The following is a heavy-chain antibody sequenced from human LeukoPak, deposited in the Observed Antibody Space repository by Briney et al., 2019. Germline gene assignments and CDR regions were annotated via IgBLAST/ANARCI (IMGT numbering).Heavy chain of an antibody. D-gene: IGHD4-23*01. CDR1: GFTFSSYS. J-gene: IGHJ4*02. CDR2: ISSSSSTI. CDR3: ARDRTQGYGGNSDY. Sequence: GGSLRLSCAASGFTFSSYSMNWVRQAPGKGPEWVSYISSSSSTIYYADSVKGRFTISRDNAKNSLYLQMSSLRAEDTAVYYCARDRTQGYGGNSDYWGQGTLVTVSS. V-gene: IGHV3-48*01.